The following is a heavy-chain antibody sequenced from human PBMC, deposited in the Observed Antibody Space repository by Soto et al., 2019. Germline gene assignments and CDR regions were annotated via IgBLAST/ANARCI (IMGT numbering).Heavy chain of an antibody. V-gene: IGHV4-28*01. CDR1: GYPISSSTS. D-gene: IGHD2-21*01. Sequence: QVKLQESGPGLVTPSDTLSLTCAVSGYPISSSTSWGWIRQPPGKGLEWIGHIYYSGRTSYNPSLKSRVTMSVDTSKNQFSLKLSSVTAVDTAVYYCARKGEEGWFDPWGQGTLVTVSS. J-gene: IGHJ5*02. CDR2: IYYSGRT. CDR3: ARKGEEGWFDP.